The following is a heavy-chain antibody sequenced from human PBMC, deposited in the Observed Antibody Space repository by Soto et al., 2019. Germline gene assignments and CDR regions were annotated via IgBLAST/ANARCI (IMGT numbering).Heavy chain of an antibody. Sequence: QVQLVQSGAEVKKPGSSVKVSCKASGGTFSRYAISWVRQAPGQGLEWMGGIIPIFGTANYAQKFQGRVTITADESTSTAYMELSSLRSEDTAVYYCARSGDIVRMVYAPLYNWFDPWGQGTLVTVSS. J-gene: IGHJ5*02. V-gene: IGHV1-69*12. CDR3: ARSGDIVRMVYAPLYNWFDP. D-gene: IGHD2-8*01. CDR2: IIPIFGTA. CDR1: GGTFSRYA.